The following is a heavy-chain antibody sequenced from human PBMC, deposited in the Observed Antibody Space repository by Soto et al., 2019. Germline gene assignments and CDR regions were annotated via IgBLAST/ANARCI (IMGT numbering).Heavy chain of an antibody. J-gene: IGHJ4*02. CDR1: GGSISDYY. D-gene: IGHD6-19*01. Sequence: QVQLQESGPGLVKHSETLSPTCSVSGGSISDYYWSWIRQPAGKGLEWIGRGYPSWNTDYNPSLKSRVTMSLDTAKTQFSLKLSSVTAAATAVYYCARAAYSSGWVIGFYFDYWGPGTLVTVSS. CDR2: GYPSWNT. CDR3: ARAAYSSGWVIGFYFDY. V-gene: IGHV4-4*07.